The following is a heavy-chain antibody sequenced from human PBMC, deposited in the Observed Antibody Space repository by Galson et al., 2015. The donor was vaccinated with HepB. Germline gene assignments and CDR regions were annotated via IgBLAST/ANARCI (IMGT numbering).Heavy chain of an antibody. V-gene: IGHV4-39*01. D-gene: IGHD1/OR15-1a*01. CDR1: GGSLSSSTYF. Sequence: ETLSLTCTVSGGSLSSSTYFWGWIRQPPGKGLEWIGSFYYSGSTYYNPSLKSRVTISVDTSKNHFSLELSSVTAADTALYYCARHLGSEQQAWFDPWGQGTLVTVSS. J-gene: IGHJ5*02. CDR2: FYYSGST. CDR3: ARHLGSEQQAWFDP.